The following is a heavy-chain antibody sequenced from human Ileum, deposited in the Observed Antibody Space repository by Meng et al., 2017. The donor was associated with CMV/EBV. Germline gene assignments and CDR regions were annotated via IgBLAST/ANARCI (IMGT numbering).Heavy chain of an antibody. D-gene: IGHD3-9*01. Sequence: EGRGPGVLTPCPTPSLTCAVSAASISRSTCYWGSARQPPGKGLEWIGSIYYSGATYYTPSLKSRVTISVDTSKNQFSLKLNSVTAADTAVYYCASVDSLRAVDFWGQGTLVTVSS. CDR1: AASISRSTCY. CDR3: ASVDSLRAVDF. V-gene: IGHV4-39*07. CDR2: IYYSGAT. J-gene: IGHJ4*02.